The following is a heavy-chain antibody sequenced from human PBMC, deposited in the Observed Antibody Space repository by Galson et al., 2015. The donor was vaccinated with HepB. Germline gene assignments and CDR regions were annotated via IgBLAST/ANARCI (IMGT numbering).Heavy chain of an antibody. CDR2: AYHSGGT. CDR3: ARHERREVRTSSAFDM. Sequence: ETLSLTCAVSGDSISNDRWWSWVRQPPGEGLEWIGEAYHSGGTNYRPSLKSRVTISVDKSKNQFSLKLTSVTAADTAVYYCARHERREVRTSSAFDMWGPGTMVTVSS. J-gene: IGHJ3*02. V-gene: IGHV4-4*02. D-gene: IGHD1-26*01. CDR1: GDSISNDRW.